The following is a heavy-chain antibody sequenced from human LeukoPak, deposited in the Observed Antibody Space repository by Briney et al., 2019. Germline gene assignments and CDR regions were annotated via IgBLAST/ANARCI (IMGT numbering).Heavy chain of an antibody. V-gene: IGHV1-2*02. CDR3: ARVGDGYNGPDYDAFDI. CDR1: GYTFTGYY. Sequence: ASVKVSCKASGYTFTGYYMHWVRQAPGQGLEWMGWINPNSGGTNYAQKFQGRVTMTRDTSISTAYMELSRLRADDTAVYYCARVGDGYNGPDYDAFDIWGQGTMVTVSS. J-gene: IGHJ3*02. D-gene: IGHD5-24*01. CDR2: INPNSGGT.